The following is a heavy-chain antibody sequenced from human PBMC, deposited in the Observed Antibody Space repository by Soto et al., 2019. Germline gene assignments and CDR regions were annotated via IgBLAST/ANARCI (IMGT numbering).Heavy chain of an antibody. CDR2: IKQDGSEE. V-gene: IGHV3-7*01. Sequence: EVQLVESGGGLVQPEGSLRLSCAASGFTFSSYWMSWFRQAPGKGLEWVANIKQDGSEENYVDSVKGRFTISRDNAKNALYLQMNSLRVEDTAVYYCAREIAARLWGKGTTVTVSS. CDR3: AREIAARL. D-gene: IGHD6-6*01. J-gene: IGHJ6*04. CDR1: GFTFSSYW.